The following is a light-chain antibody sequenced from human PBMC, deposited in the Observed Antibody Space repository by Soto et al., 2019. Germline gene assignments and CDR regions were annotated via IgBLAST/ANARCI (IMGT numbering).Light chain of an antibody. CDR3: QQYGSSGT. CDR2: GAS. Sequence: EIVLTQSPGTLSLSPGERATLSCRASQSVSSNYLAWYQQRPGLAPRLLIYGASSRATGIPDRFRGSGSGTDFTLTISRLEPEDFAVYYCQQYGSSGTFGQGTKVDI. CDR1: QSVSSNY. J-gene: IGKJ1*01. V-gene: IGKV3-20*01.